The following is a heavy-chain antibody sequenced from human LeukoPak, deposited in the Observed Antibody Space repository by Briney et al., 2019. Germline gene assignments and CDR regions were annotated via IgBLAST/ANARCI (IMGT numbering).Heavy chain of an antibody. D-gene: IGHD6-13*01. CDR1: GFTFSSYG. CDR2: ISGSGGST. Sequence: GGSLRLSCAASGFTFSSYGMSWVRQAPGKGLEWVSAISGSGGSTYYADSVKGRFTISRDSAKNSLYLQMNSLRAEDTAVYYCARGPYSSNWYVDYWGQGTLVTVAS. CDR3: ARGPYSSNWYVDY. V-gene: IGHV3-23*01. J-gene: IGHJ4*02.